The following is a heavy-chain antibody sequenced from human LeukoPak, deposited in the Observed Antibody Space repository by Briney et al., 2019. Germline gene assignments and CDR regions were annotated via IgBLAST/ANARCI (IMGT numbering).Heavy chain of an antibody. D-gene: IGHD1-26*01. CDR3: AKTMGRIDVDY. CDR1: GFTFITYA. CDR2: ISGSGDST. Sequence: GGSLRLSCAASGFTFITYAMSWVRQAPGKGLEWVSAISGSGDSTYYADSVKGRFTISRDNSKNTMYLQMDSLTADDTAVYYCAKTMGRIDVDYWGQGTLITVSS. J-gene: IGHJ4*02. V-gene: IGHV3-23*01.